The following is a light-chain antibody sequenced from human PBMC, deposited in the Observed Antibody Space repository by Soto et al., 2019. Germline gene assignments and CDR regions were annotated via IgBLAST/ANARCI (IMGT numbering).Light chain of an antibody. Sequence: EFVLTQSPGTLSLSPGERATLSCRASQTVRNNYLAWYQQKPGQAPRLLIYDASSRATGIPDRFSGGGSGTDFILTISRLEPEDFALYYCGQFVSSPPRTFGQGTKVDIK. J-gene: IGKJ1*01. CDR1: QTVRNNY. CDR3: GQFVSSPPRT. CDR2: DAS. V-gene: IGKV3-20*01.